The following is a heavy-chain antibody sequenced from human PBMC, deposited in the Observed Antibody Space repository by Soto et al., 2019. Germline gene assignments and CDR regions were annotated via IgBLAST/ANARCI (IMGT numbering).Heavy chain of an antibody. Sequence: QVQLVHSGAEVKKPGSSVKVSCKASGGTFSIYTISWVRQAPGQGLEWMGRIIPILGIANYAQKFQGRVTITADKSTSTAYMELSSLRSDATAVYYCARAGMVPTKAYFASWGQGTLVTVSS. CDR3: ARAGMVPTKAYFAS. J-gene: IGHJ4*02. D-gene: IGHD2-21*02. CDR2: IIPILGIA. CDR1: GGTFSIYT. V-gene: IGHV1-69*02.